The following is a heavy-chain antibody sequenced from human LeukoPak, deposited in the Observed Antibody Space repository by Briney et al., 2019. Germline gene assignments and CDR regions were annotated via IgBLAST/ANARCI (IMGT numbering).Heavy chain of an antibody. J-gene: IGHJ6*02. CDR2: IIPIFGTA. CDR1: GGTFSSYA. CDR3: ARAPMYYYDSSGYYDYYYYGMDV. D-gene: IGHD3-22*01. V-gene: IGHV1-69*13. Sequence: ASVKVSCKASGGTFSSYAISWVRQAPGQGLEWMGGIIPIFGTANYAQKFQGRVTITADESTGTAYMELSSLRSEDTAVYYCARAPMYYYDSSGYYDYYYYGMDVWGQGTTVTVSS.